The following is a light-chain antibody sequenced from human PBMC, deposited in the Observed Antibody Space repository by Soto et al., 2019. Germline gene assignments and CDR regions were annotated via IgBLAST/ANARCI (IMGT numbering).Light chain of an antibody. Sequence: VVPASPLSLPATPVESSSISFRSRPRLLHKNGNNYFNWYLQKPGQSPQLLSYMGSKRASGVPDRFSGSGSGTDFTLTISRLEPEDFAVDYCQQYGSSPITSGQGTRLEIK. V-gene: IGKV2-28*01. CDR3: QQYGSSPIT. J-gene: IGKJ5*01. CDR1: PRLLHKNGNNY. CDR2: MGS.